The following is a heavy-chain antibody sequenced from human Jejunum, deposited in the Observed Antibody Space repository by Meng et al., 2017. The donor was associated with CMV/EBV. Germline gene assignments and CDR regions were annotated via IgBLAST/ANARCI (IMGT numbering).Heavy chain of an antibody. CDR2: IYPSSGST. V-gene: IGHV1-46*01. CDR1: GYTFTSYG. CDR3: ARLSAYYFDY. Sequence: QVQLVQSGAEVKKPGASVKVSCKASGYTFTSYGLSWVRQAPGQGLEWMGIIYPSSGSTTYAQKFQGRVTMTSDTSTGTVYMELSSLRSEDTAVYYCARLSAYYFDYWGQGTLVTVSS. J-gene: IGHJ4*02.